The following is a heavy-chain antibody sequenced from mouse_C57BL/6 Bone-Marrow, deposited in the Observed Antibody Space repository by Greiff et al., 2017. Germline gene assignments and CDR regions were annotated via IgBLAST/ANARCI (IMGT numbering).Heavy chain of an antibody. CDR2: INPYNGDT. V-gene: IGHV1-20*01. CDR1: GYSFTGYF. D-gene: IGHD3-3*01. CDR3: ARARIYWFAY. Sequence: VQLQQSGPELVKPGDSVKISCKASGYSFTGYFMNWVMQSHGKSLEWIGRINPYNGDTFYNQKFKGKATLTVDKSSSPAHMELRSLTSEDSAVYYWARARIYWFAYWGQGTLVTVSA. J-gene: IGHJ3*01.